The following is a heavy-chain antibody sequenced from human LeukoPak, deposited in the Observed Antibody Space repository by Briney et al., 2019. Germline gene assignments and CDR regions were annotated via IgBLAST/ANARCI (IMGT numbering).Heavy chain of an antibody. Sequence: GGSLRLSCVASGFPFPTYAMMWVRQAPGKGLEWVSSVRVSDGARFYADSVKGRFTTSRDNAKNTQYLQMDSLRAEDTAVYYCARAQWRYCSNTSCYLFDYWGQGTLVTVSS. CDR1: GFPFPTYA. J-gene: IGHJ4*02. CDR3: ARAQWRYCSNTSCYLFDY. V-gene: IGHV3-23*01. CDR2: VRVSDGAR. D-gene: IGHD2-2*01.